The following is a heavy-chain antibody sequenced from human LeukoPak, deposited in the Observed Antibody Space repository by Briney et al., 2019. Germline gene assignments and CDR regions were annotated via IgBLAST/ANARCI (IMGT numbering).Heavy chain of an antibody. J-gene: IGHJ4*02. CDR3: AKDVGKWESLHFFDY. D-gene: IGHD1-26*01. V-gene: IGHV3-23*01. Sequence: GGSLRLSCLISGFTLSTNAMSWVRQAPGKGLEWISGISGSGASTYYADSVKGRFTISRDDSRNTLYLQMNSLRGDDTAVYYCAKDVGKWESLHFFDYWGQGTLVTVSS. CDR1: GFTLSTNA. CDR2: ISGSGAST.